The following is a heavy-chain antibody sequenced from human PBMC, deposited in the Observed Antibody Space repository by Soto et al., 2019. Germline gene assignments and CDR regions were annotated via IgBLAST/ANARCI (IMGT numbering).Heavy chain of an antibody. V-gene: IGHV3-64D*06. CDR1: GFTFCIYA. CDR3: VKGEYYYDSSGYYPFDY. D-gene: IGHD3-22*01. CDR2: ISTNGGST. Sequence: GGSMRLSFSASGFTFCIYAMHWVRQAPGKGLEYVSSISTNGGSTHYADSVKGRFTISRDNSKNTQYLQMSSLRADDTAVYYCVKGEYYYDSSGYYPFDYWGQGTLVTVSS. J-gene: IGHJ4*02.